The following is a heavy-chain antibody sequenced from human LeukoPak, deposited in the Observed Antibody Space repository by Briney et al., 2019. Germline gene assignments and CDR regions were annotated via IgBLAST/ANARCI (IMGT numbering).Heavy chain of an antibody. Sequence: ASVKVSCKASGYTFTGYYMHWVRQAPGQGLEWMGWINPNSGGTNYAQKFQGRVTMTRDTSISTAYMELSRLRSDDTAVYYCARFYYYRSREFDYWGQGTLVTVSS. CDR2: INPNSGGT. CDR1: GYTFTGYY. V-gene: IGHV1-2*02. D-gene: IGHD3-10*01. J-gene: IGHJ4*02. CDR3: ARFYYYRSREFDY.